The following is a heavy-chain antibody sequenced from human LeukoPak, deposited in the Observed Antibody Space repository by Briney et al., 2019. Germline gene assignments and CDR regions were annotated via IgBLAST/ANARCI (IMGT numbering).Heavy chain of an antibody. CDR3: ATRNY. CDR1: GFTVSNNY. J-gene: IGHJ4*02. CDR2: IYSAGST. Sequence: PGGSLRLSRAASGFTVSNNYMGWVRQAPGKGLESVSLIYSAGSTYYADSVKGRFTISRDNSKNTLYLQMNSLRVEDTAMYYCATRNYWGQGTLVTVSS. V-gene: IGHV3-53*01.